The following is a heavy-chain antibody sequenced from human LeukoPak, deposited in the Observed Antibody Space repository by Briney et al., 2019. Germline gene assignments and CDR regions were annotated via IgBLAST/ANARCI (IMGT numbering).Heavy chain of an antibody. D-gene: IGHD2-15*01. CDR3: AQGDCSGGPCPGPLN. J-gene: IGHJ4*02. Sequence: GGSPRLPCAASGFTFSSYGMHWVRQAPGKGLEWVAFIRYDVSNKYYADSVKGRFTISRDNSKNTLYLQMNSLRVEDTSVYYCAQGDCSGGPCPGPLNWGQGTLVTVSS. CDR1: GFTFSSYG. V-gene: IGHV3-30*02. CDR2: IRYDVSNK.